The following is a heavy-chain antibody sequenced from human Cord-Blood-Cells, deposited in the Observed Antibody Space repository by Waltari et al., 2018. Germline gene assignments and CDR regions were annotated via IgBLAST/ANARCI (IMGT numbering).Heavy chain of an antibody. J-gene: IGHJ4*02. V-gene: IGHV4-34*01. Sequence: QVQLQQGGAALVTPSETLSLTCAVFGVSFRGYYRSWIRLPPGKGVEWIGEINHSGSTNYNPALKSRVTISVDTSKNQFTLKLSSVTAADTAVYYCARDGDSSSSSGPDYWGQGTLVTVSS. CDR2: INHSGST. D-gene: IGHD6-6*01. CDR3: ARDGDSSSSSGPDY. CDR1: GVSFRGYY.